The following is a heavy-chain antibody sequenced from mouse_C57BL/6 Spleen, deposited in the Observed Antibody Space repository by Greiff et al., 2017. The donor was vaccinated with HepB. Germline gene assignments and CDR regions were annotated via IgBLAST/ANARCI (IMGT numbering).Heavy chain of an antibody. J-gene: IGHJ4*01. D-gene: IGHD3-2*02. V-gene: IGHV1-52*01. CDR2: IDPSDSET. Sequence: QVQLQQPGAELVRPGSSVKLSCKASGYTFTSYWMHWVQQRPIQGLEWIGNIDPSDSETHYNQKFKDKATLTVDKSSRTAYMQLSSLTSEDSAVYYCASDSSGSFYAMDYWGQGTSVTGSA. CDR3: ASDSSGSFYAMDY. CDR1: GYTFTSYW.